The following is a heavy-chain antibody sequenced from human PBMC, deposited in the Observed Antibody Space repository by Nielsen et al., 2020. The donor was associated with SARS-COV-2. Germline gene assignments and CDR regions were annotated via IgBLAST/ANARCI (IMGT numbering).Heavy chain of an antibody. Sequence: LKISCAASGFTFDDYAMHWVRQAPGKGLEWVSGISWNSGSIGYADSVKGRFTISRDNAKNSLYLQMNSLRAEDTALYYCAAGGTDYYYGMDVWGQGTTVTVSS. J-gene: IGHJ6*02. V-gene: IGHV3-9*01. CDR1: GFTFDDYA. CDR3: AAGGTDYYYGMDV. CDR2: ISWNSGSI.